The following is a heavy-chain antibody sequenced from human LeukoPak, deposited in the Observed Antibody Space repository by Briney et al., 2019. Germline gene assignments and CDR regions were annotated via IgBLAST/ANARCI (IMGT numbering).Heavy chain of an antibody. D-gene: IGHD3-9*01. CDR1: GFTFSSYW. Sequence: GGSLRLSCAASGFTFSSYWMSWVRQAPGKGLEWVANIKQDGSEKYYVDSVKGRFTISRDNAKNSLYLQMNSLRAEDTAVYYCARDLYDILTGPLYGMDVWGQGTTVTVSS. CDR3: ARDLYDILTGPLYGMDV. V-gene: IGHV3-7*01. J-gene: IGHJ6*02. CDR2: IKQDGSEK.